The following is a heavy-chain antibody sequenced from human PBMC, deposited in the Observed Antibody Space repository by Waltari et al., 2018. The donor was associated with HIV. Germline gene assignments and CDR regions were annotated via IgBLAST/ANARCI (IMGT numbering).Heavy chain of an antibody. D-gene: IGHD6-6*01. CDR1: GFTFSSYN. CDR2: ISSSGGTT. V-gene: IGHV3-48*01. CDR3: ARVWGGSNSCSDY. Sequence: EVQLVESGGGLVQPGGSLSLSCTASGFTFSSYNINWVRQAPGKGLEWISYISSSGGTTYYADSVKGRFTISRDNAQNSLYLQMNSLRTEDTAVYYCARVWGGSNSCSDYWGQGTLVTVSS. J-gene: IGHJ4*02.